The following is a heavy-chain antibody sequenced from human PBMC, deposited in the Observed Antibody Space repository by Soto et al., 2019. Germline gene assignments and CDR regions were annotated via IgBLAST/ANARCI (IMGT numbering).Heavy chain of an antibody. Sequence: SETLSLTCTVSGGSISSYYWSWIRQPPGKGLEWIGYIYYSGSTNYNPSPKSRVTISVDTYKNQFSLKLSSVTAADSAVYYCAGGDIETPDYWGQGTLVTVSS. D-gene: IGHD3-16*01. CDR1: GGSISSYY. CDR2: IYYSGST. CDR3: AGGDIETPDY. V-gene: IGHV4-59*01. J-gene: IGHJ4*02.